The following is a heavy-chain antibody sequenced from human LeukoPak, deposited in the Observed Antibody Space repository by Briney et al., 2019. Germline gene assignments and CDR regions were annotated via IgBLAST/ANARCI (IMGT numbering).Heavy chain of an antibody. CDR3: AKDRHCSSTSCRYYYYYGMDV. CDR2: ISDSGGST. D-gene: IGHD2-2*01. V-gene: IGHV3-23*01. J-gene: IGHJ6*02. CDR1: GFTFSSYA. Sequence: GGSLRLSYAASGFTFSSYAMSWVRQAPGKGLEWVSAISDSGGSTYYAGSVKGRFTISRDNSKNTLYLQMNSLRAEDTAVYYCAKDRHCSSTSCRYYYYYGMDVWGQGTTVTVSS.